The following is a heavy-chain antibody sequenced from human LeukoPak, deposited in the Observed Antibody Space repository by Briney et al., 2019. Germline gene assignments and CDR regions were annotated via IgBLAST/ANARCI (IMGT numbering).Heavy chain of an antibody. J-gene: IGHJ4*02. D-gene: IGHD2-15*01. Sequence: SETLSLACTVSVNSFGDYYWSWIRQPAGKGLEWIGRIYTSGSTTYNPSLKSRVTMSVATSKSQFSLNLMSVTAADTAVYYCTRGDPNCSGGSCYSSGGYWGQGTLVTVSS. V-gene: IGHV4-4*07. CDR3: TRGDPNCSGGSCYSSGGY. CDR2: IYTSGST. CDR1: VNSFGDYY.